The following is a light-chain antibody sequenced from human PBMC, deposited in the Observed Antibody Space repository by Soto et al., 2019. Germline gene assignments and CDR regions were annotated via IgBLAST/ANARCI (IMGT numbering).Light chain of an antibody. CDR2: GNS. V-gene: IGLV1-40*01. CDR1: SSNIGAGYN. CDR3: QSSDSRVRVV. Sequence: QSVLTQPPSVSGAPGQRVTISCTGSSSNIGAGYNVHWYQQLPGTAPKLLIYGNSNRPSRVPDRFSGSKSGTSASLAITGLQAEDEADYYRQSSDSRVRVVFGGGTKLTVL. J-gene: IGLJ2*01.